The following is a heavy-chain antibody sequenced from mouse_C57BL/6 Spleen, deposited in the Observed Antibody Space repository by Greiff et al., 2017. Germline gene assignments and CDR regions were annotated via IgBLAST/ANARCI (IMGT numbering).Heavy chain of an antibody. J-gene: IGHJ3*01. D-gene: IGHD2-5*01. CDR1: GYTFTSYC. Sequence: QVQLQQPGAELVKPGASVKLSCKASGYTFTSYCMHWVKQRPGQGLEWIGMIHPNSGSTNYNEKFKSKATLTVDKSSSTAYMQLSSLTSEDSAVYYCAREDYSNPAWFAYWGQGTLVTVSA. CDR2: IHPNSGST. V-gene: IGHV1-64*01. CDR3: AREDYSNPAWFAY.